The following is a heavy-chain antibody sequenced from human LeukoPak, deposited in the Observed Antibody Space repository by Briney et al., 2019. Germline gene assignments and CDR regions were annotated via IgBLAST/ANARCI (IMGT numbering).Heavy chain of an antibody. CDR3: ATETGEGGAFDI. D-gene: IGHD7-27*01. V-gene: IGHV1-2*02. J-gene: IGHJ3*02. CDR2: INPNSGGT. Sequence: ASVKVSCKASGYTFTGYYMHWVRQAPGQGLEWMGWINPNSGGTNYARKFQGRVTMTRDTSISTAYMELSRLRSDDTAVYYCATETGEGGAFDIWGQGTMVTVSS. CDR1: GYTFTGYY.